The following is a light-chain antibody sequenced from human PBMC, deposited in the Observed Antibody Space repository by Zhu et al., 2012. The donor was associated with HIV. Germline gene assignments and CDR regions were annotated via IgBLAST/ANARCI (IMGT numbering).Light chain of an antibody. CDR2: DAS. J-gene: IGKJ4*01. V-gene: IGKV3-11*01. Sequence: IVLTQSPVTLSLSPGERATVSCRASQSVSNFLAWYQQKPGQAPRLLIYDASKRAAGIPPRFSGSGSGTDFTLTISSLEPEDFALYYCQQRVNWPLTFGGGTKVEIK. CDR3: QQRVNWPLT. CDR1: QSVSNF.